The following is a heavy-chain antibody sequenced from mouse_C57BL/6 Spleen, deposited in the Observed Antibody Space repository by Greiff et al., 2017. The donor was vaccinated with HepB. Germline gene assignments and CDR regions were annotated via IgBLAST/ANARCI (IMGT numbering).Heavy chain of an antibody. J-gene: IGHJ3*01. D-gene: IGHD2-5*01. CDR3: ARAYYSNYGGFAY. CDR1: GFSLTSYG. Sequence: VQVVESGPGLVQPSQSLSITCTVSGFSLTSYGVHWVRQSPGKGLEWLGVIWSGGSTDYNAAFISRLSISKDNSKSQVFFKMNSLQADDTAIYYCARAYYSNYGGFAYWGQGTLVTVSA. V-gene: IGHV2-2*01. CDR2: IWSGGST.